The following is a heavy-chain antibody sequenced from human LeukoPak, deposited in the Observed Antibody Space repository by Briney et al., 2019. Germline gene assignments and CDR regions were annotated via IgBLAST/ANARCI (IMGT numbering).Heavy chain of an antibody. D-gene: IGHD5-18*01. Sequence: GGSLRLSCAASGFTFSSYAMSWVRQVPGKGLEWVSATSGSGGSTYYADSVKGRFTISRDNSKNTLYLQMNSLRAEDTAVYYCARDQDTAMEPHFDYWGQGTLVTVSS. CDR1: GFTFSSYA. CDR2: TSGSGGST. V-gene: IGHV3-23*01. J-gene: IGHJ4*02. CDR3: ARDQDTAMEPHFDY.